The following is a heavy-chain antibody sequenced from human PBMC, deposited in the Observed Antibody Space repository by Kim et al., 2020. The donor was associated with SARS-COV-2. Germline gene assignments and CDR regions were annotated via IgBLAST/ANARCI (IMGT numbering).Heavy chain of an antibody. CDR3: ARDRGYCTGGSCYSIFDY. J-gene: IGHJ4*02. D-gene: IGHD2-15*01. V-gene: IGHV3-7*03. CDR2: IKEDGSEK. CDR1: GVSFNNYW. Sequence: GGSPRLSCAASGVSFNNYWMGWVRQAPGKGLEWVAHIKEDGSEKYYVDSVKGRFTISRDNAKNSLYLQMNSLRAEDTAVYYCARDRGYCTGGSCYSIFDYWGQGTQVTVSS.